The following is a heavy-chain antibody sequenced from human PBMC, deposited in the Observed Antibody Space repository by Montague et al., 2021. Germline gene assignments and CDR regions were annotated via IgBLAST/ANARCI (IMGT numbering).Heavy chain of an antibody. Sequence: SLRLSCAASGFTFSTFPMHWVRQAPGKGLEWVALISHDGSNKYYADSVGGRFTVSRDNSKNTLYLQTSSLRADDTAVYYCARWRVYYDSSGYAAWGRGTLVTASS. CDR2: ISHDGSNK. CDR3: ARWRVYYDSSGYAA. CDR1: GFTFSTFP. J-gene: IGHJ5*02. V-gene: IGHV3-30-3*01. D-gene: IGHD3-22*01.